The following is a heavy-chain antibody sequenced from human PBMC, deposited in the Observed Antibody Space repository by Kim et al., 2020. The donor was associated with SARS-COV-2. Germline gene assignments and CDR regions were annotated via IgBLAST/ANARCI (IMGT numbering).Heavy chain of an antibody. Sequence: GGSLRLSCAASGFTFSDYYMSWIRQAPGKGLEWVSYISSSSSYTNYADSVKGRFTISRDNAKNSLYLQMNSLRAEDTAVYYCARDGFETSYYYGSGSYYKDWGQGTLVTVSS. V-gene: IGHV3-11*06. J-gene: IGHJ4*02. CDR3: ARDGFETSYYYGSGSYYKD. CDR2: ISSSSSYT. D-gene: IGHD3-10*01. CDR1: GFTFSDYY.